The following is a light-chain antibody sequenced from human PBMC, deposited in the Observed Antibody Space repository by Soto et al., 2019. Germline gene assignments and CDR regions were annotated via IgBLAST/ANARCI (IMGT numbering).Light chain of an antibody. Sequence: DIQMTQSPSTLSASVGDRVTITCRASQSIVRWLAWYQQKPGKAPKLLIYDASSLESGVPSRFSGSGSGTEFTLTISSLQPDDFAIYFCQQYNSYSVTFGQGTRLESK. J-gene: IGKJ5*01. V-gene: IGKV1-5*01. CDR3: QQYNSYSVT. CDR1: QSIVRW. CDR2: DAS.